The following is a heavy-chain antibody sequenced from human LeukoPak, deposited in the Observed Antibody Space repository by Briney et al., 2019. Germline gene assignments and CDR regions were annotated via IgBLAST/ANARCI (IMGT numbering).Heavy chain of an antibody. V-gene: IGHV3-13*01. D-gene: IGHD3-10*01. CDR3: ARGPRMVRGVIIGPGISWYFDL. Sequence: GGSLRLSCAASGFTFSSYDMHWVRQATGRGLEWVSAIGTAGDTYYPGSVKGRFTISRENAKNSLYLQMNSLRAGDTAVYYCARGPRMVRGVIIGPGISWYFDLWGRGTLVTVSS. J-gene: IGHJ2*01. CDR1: GFTFSSYD. CDR2: IGTAGDT.